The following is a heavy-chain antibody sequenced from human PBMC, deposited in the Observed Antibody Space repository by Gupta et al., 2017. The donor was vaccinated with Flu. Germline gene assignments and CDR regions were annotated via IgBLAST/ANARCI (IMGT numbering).Heavy chain of an antibody. D-gene: IGHD6-19*01. CDR1: GGSFSGYY. CDR3: ARGVFGSGWYGDY. Sequence: QVQLQQWGAGLLKPSETLSLTCAVYGGSFSGYYWSWIRQPPGKGLEWIGEINHSGSTNYNPSLKSRVTISVDTSKNQFSLKLSSVTAADTAVYYCARGVFGSGWYGDYWGQGTLVTVSS. V-gene: IGHV4-34*01. J-gene: IGHJ4*02. CDR2: INHSGST.